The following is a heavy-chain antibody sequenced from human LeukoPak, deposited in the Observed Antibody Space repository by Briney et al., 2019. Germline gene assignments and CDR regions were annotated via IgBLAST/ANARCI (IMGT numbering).Heavy chain of an antibody. Sequence: SETLSLTCTVSGGSISSGSYYWSWIRQPAGKGLEWIGRIYTSGSTNYNPSLKSRVTISVDTSKNQFSLKLSSVTAADTAVYYCARDHAAFDYWGQGTLVTVSS. D-gene: IGHD2-15*01. CDR1: GGSISSGSYY. CDR2: IYTSGST. V-gene: IGHV4-61*02. CDR3: ARDHAAFDY. J-gene: IGHJ4*02.